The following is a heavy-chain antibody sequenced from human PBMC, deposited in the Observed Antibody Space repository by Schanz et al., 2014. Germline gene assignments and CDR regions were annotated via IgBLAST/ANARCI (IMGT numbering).Heavy chain of an antibody. V-gene: IGHV1-18*01. CDR2: ISAYNGNT. Sequence: QVQLVQSGVEVKKPGASVKVSCKASGYTFTSYGISWVRQAPGQGLEWMGWISAYNGNTKYPQKLQDRVTMTTDTSTSTAYMELRSLRSDDTAVYYCARSAGRDFWSGYYTRFDYWGQGTLVTVSS. D-gene: IGHD3-3*01. J-gene: IGHJ4*02. CDR3: ARSAGRDFWSGYYTRFDY. CDR1: GYTFTSYG.